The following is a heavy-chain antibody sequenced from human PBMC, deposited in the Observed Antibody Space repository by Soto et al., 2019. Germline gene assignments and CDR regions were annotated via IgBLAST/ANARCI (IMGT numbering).Heavy chain of an antibody. CDR3: ARFAYCGGDCYATYYYSGMDV. V-gene: IGHV1-69*01. CDR2: IIPIFGTA. J-gene: IGHJ6*02. CDR1: GGTFSSYA. Sequence: QVQLVQSGAEVKKPGSSVKVSCKASGGTFSSYAISWVRQSPGQGLEWMGGIIPIFGTANYPQTFQGRVTITADESTSTAYMELSSLRSEDTAVYYCARFAYCGGDCYATYYYSGMDVWGQGTKVTLSS. D-gene: IGHD2-21*02.